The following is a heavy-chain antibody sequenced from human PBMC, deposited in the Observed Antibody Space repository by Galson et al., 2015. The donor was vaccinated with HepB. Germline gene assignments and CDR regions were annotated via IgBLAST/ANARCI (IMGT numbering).Heavy chain of an antibody. V-gene: IGHV3-48*01. CDR3: ARKYYYYYMDV. CDR2: ISSSTSTI. Sequence: SLRLSCAVSGFTFSSYSMNWVRQAPGKGLEWVSYISSSTSTIYYADSVKGRFTISRDNSKNTLYLQMNSLRAEDTAVYYCARKYYYYYMDVWGKGTTVTVSS. J-gene: IGHJ6*03. CDR1: GFTFSSYS.